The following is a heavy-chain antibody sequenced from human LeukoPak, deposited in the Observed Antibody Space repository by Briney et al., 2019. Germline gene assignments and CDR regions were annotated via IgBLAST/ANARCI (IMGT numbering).Heavy chain of an antibody. CDR1: GFTFSSYA. CDR2: ISYDGSNK. CDR3: ARDNAAAGNYFDY. D-gene: IGHD6-13*01. Sequence: GRSLRLSCAASGFTFSSYAMHWVRQAPGKGLEWVAVISYDGSNKYYADSVKGRFTISRDNSKNTLYLQMNSLRAEGTAVYYCARDNAAAGNYFDYWGQGTLVTVSS. V-gene: IGHV3-30*04. J-gene: IGHJ4*02.